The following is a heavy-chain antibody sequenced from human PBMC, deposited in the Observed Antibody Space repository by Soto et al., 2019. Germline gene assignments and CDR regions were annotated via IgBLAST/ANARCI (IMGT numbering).Heavy chain of an antibody. D-gene: IGHD4-17*01. CDR3: ARVVKAGDYGDYGRYYFDY. CDR2: ISAYSGNT. J-gene: IGHJ4*01. V-gene: IGHV1-18*04. Sequence: QVQLGQSGAEVKKPGASVKVSCKASGYTFTTYGITWVRQAPGQGLEWMGWISAYSGNTNYAQKLQGRLTVTTDTSTNTAYMDLRSLRSDDTAVYYCARVVKAGDYGDYGRYYFDYWGHGTLVTVSS. CDR1: GYTFTTYG.